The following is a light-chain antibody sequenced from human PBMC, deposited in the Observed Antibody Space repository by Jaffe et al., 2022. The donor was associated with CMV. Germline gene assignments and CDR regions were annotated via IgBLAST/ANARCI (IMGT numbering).Light chain of an antibody. CDR3: SSYTSSNTVV. J-gene: IGLJ2*01. Sequence: QSALTQPASVSGSPGQSITMSCTGTSSDVGGYNYVSWYQQHPGKAPKVMIYDVSNRPSGVSNRFSGSKSGNTASLTISGLRAEDEADYYCSSYTSSNTVVFGGGTKLTVL. CDR2: DVS. CDR1: SSDVGGYNY. V-gene: IGLV2-14*03.